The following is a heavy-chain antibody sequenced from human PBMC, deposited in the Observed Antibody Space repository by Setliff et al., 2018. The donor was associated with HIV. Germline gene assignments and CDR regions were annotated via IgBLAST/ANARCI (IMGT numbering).Heavy chain of an antibody. CDR3: ARHRSAVAGTRIGYCYYMDV. CDR2: IYPRDSDT. CDR1: GYIFTSYW. Sequence: GESLKISCQGSGYIFTSYWIGWVRQMPGKGLEWMGIIYPRDSDTKYSPSFQGQVTISADKAINTAYLQWMSLKASDTAMYYCARHRSAVAGTRIGYCYYMDVWGKGTTVTVS. D-gene: IGHD6-19*01. J-gene: IGHJ6*03. V-gene: IGHV5-51*01.